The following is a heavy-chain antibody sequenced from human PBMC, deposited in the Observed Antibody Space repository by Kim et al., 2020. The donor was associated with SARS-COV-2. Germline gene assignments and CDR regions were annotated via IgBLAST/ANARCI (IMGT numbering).Heavy chain of an antibody. CDR1: GFFLGSYE. J-gene: IGHJ4*02. CDR2: ISSSGYTK. D-gene: IGHD1-26*01. CDR3: ARVKWELGVATYYFDY. Sequence: GESLRLSCAVSGFFLGSYEMDWVRQTPGKGLEWVSYISSSGYTKYYADSVKGRFTISRDNAKNPLYLQMSSLRAEDTAVYYFARVKWELGVATYYFDYWGQGTLVTVSS. V-gene: IGHV3-48*03.